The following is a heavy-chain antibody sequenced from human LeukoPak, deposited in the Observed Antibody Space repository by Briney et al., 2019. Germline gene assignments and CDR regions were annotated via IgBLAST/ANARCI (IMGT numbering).Heavy chain of an antibody. Sequence: GESLKISCQGSGYSFTTYWIGWVRQMPGKGPEWMGIIYPGDSDTRYSPSFQGQVTISADKSISTAYLQWSSLKASDTAMYYCARGSIAGATRNYFDYWGQGTQVTVSS. D-gene: IGHD1-26*01. V-gene: IGHV5-51*01. CDR1: GYSFTTYW. CDR3: ARGSIAGATRNYFDY. J-gene: IGHJ4*02. CDR2: IYPGDSDT.